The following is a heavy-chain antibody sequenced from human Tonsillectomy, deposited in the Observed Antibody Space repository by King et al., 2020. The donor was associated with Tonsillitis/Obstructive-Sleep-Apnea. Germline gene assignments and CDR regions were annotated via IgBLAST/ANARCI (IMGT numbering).Heavy chain of an antibody. V-gene: IGHV3-7*01. Sequence: VQLVESGGGLVQPGESLTLSCAASGITFSKYWMTWVRQAPGKGLEWVANIKTDGSVTQYVDSVKGRFTISRDNAKNSLYLQMNNLRAADTAVYYCARDTNYVDSAIYYDVFYIWGQATTVIVSS. CDR1: GITFSKYW. D-gene: IGHD3-10*01. J-gene: IGHJ3*02. CDR2: IKTDGSVT. CDR3: ARDTNYVDSAIYYDVFYI.